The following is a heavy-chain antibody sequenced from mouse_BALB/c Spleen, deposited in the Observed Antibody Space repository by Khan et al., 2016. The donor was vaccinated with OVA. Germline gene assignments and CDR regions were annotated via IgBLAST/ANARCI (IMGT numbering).Heavy chain of an antibody. CDR3: ARQPGYYEGSAKDY. CDR2: IRSGGSYT. J-gene: IGHJ4*01. Sequence: VPLQESGGDLVKSGGSLKLSCAASGFTFSIYGLSWVRQTPDKRLAWVAAIRSGGSYTYYPDRLKGRFTISRDNAKNTLYLQMSSLKSEDTAMYYCARQPGYYEGSAKDYCGEGNSVSVA. D-gene: IGHD2-3*01. CDR1: GFTFSIYG. V-gene: IGHV5-6*01.